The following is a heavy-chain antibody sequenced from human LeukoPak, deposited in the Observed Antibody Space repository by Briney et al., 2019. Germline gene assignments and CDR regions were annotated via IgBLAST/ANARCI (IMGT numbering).Heavy chain of an antibody. D-gene: IGHD5/OR15-5a*01. CDR3: AKIGVSDHWYFDL. V-gene: IGHV3-21*01. Sequence: PGGSLRLSCTASESTFSSFPMSWVRQAPGRGLEWISSISSSGSHIYYADSLKGRFTVSRDNAKNSLYVQMNSLRAEDTAVYYCAKIGVSDHWYFDLWGRGTLVTVSS. CDR1: ESTFSSFP. CDR2: ISSSGSHI. J-gene: IGHJ2*01.